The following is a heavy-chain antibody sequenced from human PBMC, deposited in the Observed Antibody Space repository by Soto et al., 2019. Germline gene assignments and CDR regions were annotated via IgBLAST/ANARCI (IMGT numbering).Heavy chain of an antibody. J-gene: IGHJ5*02. CDR2: INSDGSST. CDR1: GFTFSSYW. Sequence: GGSLRLSCAASGFTFSSYWMHWVRQAPGKVLVWVSRINSDGSSTSYADSVKGRFTISRDNAKNTLYLQMNSLRAEDTAVYYCARGVVVVPAANFDWFDPWGQGTLVTVSS. V-gene: IGHV3-74*01. D-gene: IGHD2-2*01. CDR3: ARGVVVVPAANFDWFDP.